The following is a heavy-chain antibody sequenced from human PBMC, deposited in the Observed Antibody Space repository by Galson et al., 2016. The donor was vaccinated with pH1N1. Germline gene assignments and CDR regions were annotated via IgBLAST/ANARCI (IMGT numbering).Heavy chain of an antibody. Sequence: LSLTCTVSGGSISSNFYFWAWIRQPPGKGLEWIGSIFYTGNTYYNPSLKSRVTISADTSKKHFSLKVTSVTAADTAGYYCASPGGGEGTEVSGSEGLFVYWGQGTTVTVSS. D-gene: IGHD6-19*01. CDR3: ASPGGGEGTEVSGSEGLFVY. CDR1: GGSISSNFYF. J-gene: IGHJ4*02. CDR2: IFYTGNT. V-gene: IGHV4-39*07.